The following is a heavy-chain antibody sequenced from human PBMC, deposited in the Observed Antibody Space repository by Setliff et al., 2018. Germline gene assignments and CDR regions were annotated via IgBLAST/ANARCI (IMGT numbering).Heavy chain of an antibody. CDR1: GYTFTNYG. CDR3: AIIDDAIMDLDY. Sequence: ASVKVSCKASGYTFTNYGISWVRQAPGQGLEWMGWISAYNDNTNYAQKVQGRVTMTTDTSTSTVYMELRSLTSDDTAVYYCAIIDDAIMDLDYWGQGTMVTVSS. D-gene: IGHD3-16*01. J-gene: IGHJ4*02. CDR2: ISAYNDNT. V-gene: IGHV1-18*01.